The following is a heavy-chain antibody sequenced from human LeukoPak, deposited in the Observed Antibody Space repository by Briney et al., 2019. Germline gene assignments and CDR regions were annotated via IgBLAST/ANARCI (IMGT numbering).Heavy chain of an antibody. CDR2: IYYSGST. J-gene: IGHJ6*03. CDR1: GGSISSYS. Sequence: SETLSLTCTVSGGSISSYSWSWIRQPPGKGLEWIGYIYYSGSTNYNPSLKSRVTISVDTSKNQLSLKLSSVTAADTAVYYCARYDILTGHWYPGYMDVWGKGTTVTISS. D-gene: IGHD3-9*01. CDR3: ARYDILTGHWYPGYMDV. V-gene: IGHV4-59*01.